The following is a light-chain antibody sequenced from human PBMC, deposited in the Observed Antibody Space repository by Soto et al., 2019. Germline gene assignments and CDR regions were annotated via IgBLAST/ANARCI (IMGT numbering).Light chain of an antibody. CDR2: DVS. Sequence: QSALTQPCSVSGSPGQSVTISCTGTSSDVGGYNYVSWYQQHPGKAPKLMIYDVSKRPSGVPDRFSGSKSGNTASLTISGLQAEDEADYYCCSYAGSYTPKVFGTGTKVTVL. J-gene: IGLJ1*01. V-gene: IGLV2-11*01. CDR1: SSDVGGYNY. CDR3: CSYAGSYTPKV.